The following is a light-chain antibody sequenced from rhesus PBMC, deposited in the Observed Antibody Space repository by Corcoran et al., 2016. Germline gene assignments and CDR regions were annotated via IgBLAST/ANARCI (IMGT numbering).Light chain of an antibody. CDR2: KAS. J-gene: IGKJ1*01. Sequence: DIQMTQSPSSLSASVGDRVTITCRASKGISSWLAWYQQKPGKAPKLLTYKASCLQSGVPSRFIGIGSGTDFTLPISSRQPEDFATYYCKQYNSAPWTFGQGTKVEIK. CDR3: KQYNSAPWT. V-gene: IGKV1-21*01. CDR1: KGISSW.